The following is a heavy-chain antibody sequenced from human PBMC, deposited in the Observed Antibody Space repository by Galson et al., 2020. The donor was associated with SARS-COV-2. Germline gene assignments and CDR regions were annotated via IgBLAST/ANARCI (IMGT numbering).Heavy chain of an antibody. CDR1: GFTFSSYG. CDR3: ARDLGVGDDYGGD. J-gene: IGHJ4*02. CDR2: IWYDGSNK. D-gene: IGHD4-17*01. V-gene: IGHV3-33*01. Sequence: TGGSLRLSCAASGFTFSSYGMHWVRQAPGKGLEWVAVIWYDGSNKYYADSVKGRFTISRDNSKNTLYLQMNSLRAEDTAVYYCARDLGVGDDYGGDWGQGTLVTVSS.